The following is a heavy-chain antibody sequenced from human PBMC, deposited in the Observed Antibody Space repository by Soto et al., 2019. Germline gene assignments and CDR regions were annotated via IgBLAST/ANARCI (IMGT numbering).Heavy chain of an antibody. CDR2: IYYSGST. CDR1: GGSISSYY. Sequence: SETLSLTCTVSGGSISSYYWSWIRQPPGKGLEWIGYIYYSGSTNYNPSLKSRVTISVDTSKNQFSLKLSSVTAADTAVYYCAREPSGIAAAGTRLDFLDYWGQGTLVTVSS. V-gene: IGHV4-59*01. CDR3: AREPSGIAAAGTRLDFLDY. J-gene: IGHJ4*02. D-gene: IGHD6-13*01.